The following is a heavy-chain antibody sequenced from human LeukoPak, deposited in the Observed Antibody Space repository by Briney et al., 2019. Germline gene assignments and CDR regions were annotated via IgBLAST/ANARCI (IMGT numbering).Heavy chain of an antibody. CDR3: ARDSSGTTGHAFDI. D-gene: IGHD1-1*01. J-gene: IGHJ3*02. V-gene: IGHV4-61*02. CDR2: IYTSGST. CDR1: GSSISSGSYY. Sequence: QTSETLSLTCTVSGSSISSGSYYWSWIRQPAGKGLEWIGRIYTSGSTNYNPSLKSRVTLSVDTSKNQFSLKLSSVTAADTAVYYCARDSSGTTGHAFDIWGQGTMVTVSS.